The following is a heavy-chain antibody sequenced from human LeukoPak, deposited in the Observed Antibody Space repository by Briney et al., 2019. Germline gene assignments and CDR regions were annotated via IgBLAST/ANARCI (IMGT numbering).Heavy chain of an antibody. V-gene: IGHV3-23*01. D-gene: IGHD3-3*01. CDR2: ISRSGGST. J-gene: IGHJ4*02. CDR1: GFTFSSYA. Sequence: QPGGSLRLSCAASGFTFSSYAMSWVRQAPGKGLEWVSAISRSGGSTYYADSVKGRFTISRDNSKNTLYLQMNSLRAEDTAVYYCAKSASITIFGVVILDYWGQGTLVTVSS. CDR3: AKSASITIFGVVILDY.